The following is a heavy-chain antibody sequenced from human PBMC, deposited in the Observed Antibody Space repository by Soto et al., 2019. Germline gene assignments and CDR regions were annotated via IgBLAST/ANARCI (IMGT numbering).Heavy chain of an antibody. J-gene: IGHJ4*02. CDR3: ARGRYGDY. Sequence: QVPLVQSGAEVKKSGASVKVSSKGSGYDFTTYGITWVGQAPGQGLEWMAWISAHNGNTDYAQKLQGRVTVTRDTSTSTAYMELRSLRSDDTAVYYCARGRYGDYWGQGALVTVSS. V-gene: IGHV1-18*01. D-gene: IGHD1-1*01. CDR1: GYDFTTYG. CDR2: ISAHNGNT.